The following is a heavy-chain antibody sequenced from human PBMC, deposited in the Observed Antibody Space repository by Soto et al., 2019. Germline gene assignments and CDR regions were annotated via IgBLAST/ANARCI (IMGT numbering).Heavy chain of an antibody. CDR1: GYTFTSYA. CDR3: AREETHRYSSSYYFDY. J-gene: IGHJ4*02. CDR2: INAGNGNT. Sequence: ASVKVSCKASGYTFTSYAMHWVRQAPGQRLEWMGWINAGNGNTKYSQKFQGRVTITRDTSASTAYMELSSLRSEDTAVYYCAREETHRYSSSYYFDYWGQGTLVTVSS. D-gene: IGHD6-13*01. V-gene: IGHV1-3*01.